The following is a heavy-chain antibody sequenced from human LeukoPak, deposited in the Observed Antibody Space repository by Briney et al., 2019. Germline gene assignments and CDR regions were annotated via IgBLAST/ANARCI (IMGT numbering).Heavy chain of an antibody. D-gene: IGHD3-16*01. V-gene: IGHV3-48*03. CDR2: SSRSDTTI. Sequence: GGSLRLSCAASGFTFSSYEMNWARQAPGKGLEWVSYSSRSDTTIYYADSVKGRFTISRDNAKNSLYLQMNSLRAEDTAVYYCARSYDFDYWGQGTLVTVSS. J-gene: IGHJ4*02. CDR1: GFTFSSYE. CDR3: ARSYDFDY.